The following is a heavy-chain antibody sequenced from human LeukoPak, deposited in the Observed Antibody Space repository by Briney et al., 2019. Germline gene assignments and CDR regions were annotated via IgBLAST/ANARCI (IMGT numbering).Heavy chain of an antibody. V-gene: IGHV1-46*01. CDR3: AKLATSDTGETY. CDR2: INPSGDST. D-gene: IGHD3-16*01. J-gene: IGHJ4*02. Sequence: ASVKLSCKASGYTFTINHIHWVRQALGQGLEWMGVINPSGDSTTYAQNFQGRVTMTRDTSTSTVYMELRSLRSEDTAIYYCAKLATSDTGETYWGQGTLVTVSS. CDR1: GYTFTINH.